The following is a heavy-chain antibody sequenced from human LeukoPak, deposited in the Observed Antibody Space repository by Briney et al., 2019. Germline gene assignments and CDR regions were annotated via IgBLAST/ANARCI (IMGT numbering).Heavy chain of an antibody. V-gene: IGHV4-34*01. Sequence: SETLSLTCTVSGGSISSYYWSWIRQPPGKGLEWIGEINHSGSTNYNPSLKSRVTISVDTSKNQFSLKLSSVTAADTAVYYCASSQPFDYWGQGTLVTVSS. CDR2: INHSGST. J-gene: IGHJ4*02. CDR3: ASSQPFDY. CDR1: GGSISSYY.